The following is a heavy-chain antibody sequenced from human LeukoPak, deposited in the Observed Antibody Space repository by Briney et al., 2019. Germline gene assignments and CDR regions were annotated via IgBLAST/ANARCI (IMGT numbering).Heavy chain of an antibody. Sequence: SETLSLTCTVSGVSISSHYWSWIRQPPGKGLEWIGYIYYSGSTNYNPSLKSRVTISVDTSKNQFSLKLSSVTAADTAVYYCARGGGSGSYGDYFDYWGQGTLVTVSS. J-gene: IGHJ4*02. CDR3: ARGGGSGSYGDYFDY. D-gene: IGHD3-10*01. V-gene: IGHV4-59*08. CDR1: GVSISSHY. CDR2: IYYSGST.